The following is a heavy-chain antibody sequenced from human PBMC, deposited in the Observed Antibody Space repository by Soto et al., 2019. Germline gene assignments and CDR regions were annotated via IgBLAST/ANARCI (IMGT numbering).Heavy chain of an antibody. CDR2: IYHSGTT. CDR1: GGSINSRY. CDR3: ASHDHGDYYDY. D-gene: IGHD4-17*01. J-gene: IGHJ4*02. Sequence: PSETLSLTCTVSGGSINSRYWNWIRQPPGKGLEWIGYIYHSGTTSYNPSLKSRVTISVDTSKNQFSLKLTSVTAADTAVYFCASHDHGDYYDYWGQGPLVTVSS. V-gene: IGHV4-59*11.